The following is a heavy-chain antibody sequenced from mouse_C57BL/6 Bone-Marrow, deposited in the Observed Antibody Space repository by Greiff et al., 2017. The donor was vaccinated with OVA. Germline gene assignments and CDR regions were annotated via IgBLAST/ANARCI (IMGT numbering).Heavy chain of an antibody. V-gene: IGHV5-12*01. CDR3: ARQGVYYDYDGGDYAMDY. CDR1: GFTFSDYY. CDR2: ISNGGGST. Sequence: DVKLVESGGGLVQPGGSLKLSCAASGFTFSDYYMYWVRQTPEKRLEWVAYISNGGGSTYYPATVKGRFTISRDNAKNTLYLQMSRLKTEDTAMYYCARQGVYYDYDGGDYAMDYWGQGTSVTVSS. J-gene: IGHJ4*01. D-gene: IGHD2-4*01.